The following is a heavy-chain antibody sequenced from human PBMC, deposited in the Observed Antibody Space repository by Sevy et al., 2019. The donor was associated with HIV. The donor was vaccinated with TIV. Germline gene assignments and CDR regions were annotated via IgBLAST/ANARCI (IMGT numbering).Heavy chain of an antibody. Sequence: GKSLKISCQGSGYSFTSHWIGWMRHMPGKGLEWMGIIYPEDSETRYSPSFQGQVTFSADKSISTAYLQWSSLKASDTAMYYCATSRSGYFDSSGYYIYWGQGTLVTVSS. V-gene: IGHV5-51*01. J-gene: IGHJ4*02. CDR1: GYSFTSHW. CDR3: ATSRSGYFDSSGYYIY. CDR2: IYPEDSET. D-gene: IGHD3-22*01.